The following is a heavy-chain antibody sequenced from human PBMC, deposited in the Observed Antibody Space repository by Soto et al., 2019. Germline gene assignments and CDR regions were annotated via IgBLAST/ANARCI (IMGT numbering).Heavy chain of an antibody. CDR1: GYTFTSYG. CDR3: ARDGGVVVVAATDLQH. J-gene: IGHJ1*01. D-gene: IGHD2-15*01. V-gene: IGHV1-18*01. CDR2: ISAYNGNT. Sequence: QVQLVQSGAEVKKPGASVKVSCKASGYTFTSYGISWVRQAPGQGLEWMGWISAYNGNTSYAQNLQGRVTMTTDTATSTAYMERRSLRSDDTAVYYCARDGGVVVVAATDLQHWGQGTPDTDSS.